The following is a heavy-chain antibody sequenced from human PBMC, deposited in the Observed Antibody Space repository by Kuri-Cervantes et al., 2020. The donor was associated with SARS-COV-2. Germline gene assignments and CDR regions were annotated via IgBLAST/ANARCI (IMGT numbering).Heavy chain of an antibody. CDR2: IDWDDDK. Sequence: SGPTQATPTQLLTLTCTFSGFSLSTSGMCVAWIRQPPGKALEWLARIDWDDDKYYKTSLNTRLSISKDTSKDQVVLTMTNMDPVDTATYYCVRIRAATVIADYWGQGTMVTVSS. D-gene: IGHD4-11*01. CDR3: VRIRAATVIADY. J-gene: IGHJ4*02. V-gene: IGHV2-70*11. CDR1: GFSLSTSGMC.